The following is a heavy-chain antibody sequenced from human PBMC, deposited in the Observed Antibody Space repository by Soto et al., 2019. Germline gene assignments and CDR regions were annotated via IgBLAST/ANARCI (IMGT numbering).Heavy chain of an antibody. J-gene: IGHJ4*02. D-gene: IGHD3-3*01. V-gene: IGHV2-5*02. CDR3: AHRVLRTVFGLVTTTAIYFDF. CDR2: IYWDDDK. CDR1: GFSLTTSGVG. Sequence: QITLKESGPTVVKPTETLTLTCTFSGFSLTTSGVGVGWVRQSPGKAPEWLALIYWDDDKRYSTSLKSRLTITEDTSKNQVVLTKANVDPADTATYYCAHRVLRTVFGLVTTTAIYFDFWGQGTPVVVSS.